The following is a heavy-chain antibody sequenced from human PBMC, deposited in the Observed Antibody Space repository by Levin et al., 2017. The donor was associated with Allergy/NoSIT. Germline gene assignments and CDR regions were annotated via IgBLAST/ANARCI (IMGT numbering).Heavy chain of an antibody. CDR3: ARGLSGCTNGVCYFSYFDY. CDR1: GGSFSGYY. V-gene: IGHV4-34*01. D-gene: IGHD2-8*01. Sequence: SQTLSLTCAVYGGSFSGYYWSWIRQPPGKGLEWIGEINHSGSTNYNPSLKSRVTISVDTSKNQFSLKLSSVTAADTAVYYCARGLSGCTNGVCYFSYFDYWGQGTLVTVSS. CDR2: INHSGST. J-gene: IGHJ4*02.